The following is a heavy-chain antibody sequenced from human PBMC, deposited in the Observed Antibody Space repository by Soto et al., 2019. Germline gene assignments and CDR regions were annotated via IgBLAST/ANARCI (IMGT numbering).Heavy chain of an antibody. Sequence: ASVKVSCKASGFTFTSSAMQWVRQARGQRLERIGWIVGGSGNTNYAQKFQERVTITRDMSTSTAYMELSSLRSEDTAVYYCAASADVDTAMVYYGMDVWGQGTTVTVSS. CDR1: GFTFTSSA. CDR3: AASADVDTAMVYYGMDV. CDR2: IVGGSGNT. V-gene: IGHV1-58*02. D-gene: IGHD5-18*01. J-gene: IGHJ6*02.